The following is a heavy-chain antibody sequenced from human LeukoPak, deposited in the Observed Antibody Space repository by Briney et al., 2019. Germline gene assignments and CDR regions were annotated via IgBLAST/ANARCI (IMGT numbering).Heavy chain of an antibody. Sequence: GGSPRLSCAASGFTFSSYAMSWVRQAPGKGLEWVSVISGSGGSTYYADSVKGRFTISRDNSKNTLYLQMNSLRAEGTAVYYCAKGARYCTNGVCYSPSPIDYWGQGTLVTVSS. CDR1: GFTFSSYA. V-gene: IGHV3-23*01. J-gene: IGHJ4*02. CDR2: ISGSGGST. CDR3: AKGARYCTNGVCYSPSPIDY. D-gene: IGHD2-8*01.